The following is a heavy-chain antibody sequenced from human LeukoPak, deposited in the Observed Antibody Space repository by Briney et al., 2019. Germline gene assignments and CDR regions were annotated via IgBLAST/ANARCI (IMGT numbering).Heavy chain of an antibody. D-gene: IGHD3-10*01. CDR2: INNDGTTT. CDR3: ARVSGPGMNEYFHL. Sequence: PGGSLRLSCAASGFTFDDYAMHWVRQAPGKGLVWVSRINNDGTTTMYADSVKGRFTLSRDNAKNTLYLQMNSLRAEDTAVYYCARVSGPGMNEYFHLWGQGTLVTVSS. CDR1: GFTFDDYA. J-gene: IGHJ1*01. V-gene: IGHV3-74*03.